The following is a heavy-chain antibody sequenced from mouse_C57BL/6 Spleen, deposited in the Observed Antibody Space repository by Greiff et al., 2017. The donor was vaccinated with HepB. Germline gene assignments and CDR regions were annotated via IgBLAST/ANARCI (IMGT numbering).Heavy chain of an antibody. CDR1: GYTFTSYW. V-gene: IGHV1-64*01. CDR2: IHPNSGST. D-gene: IGHD2-1*01. J-gene: IGHJ4*01. Sequence: QVQLQHPGAELVKPGASVKLSCKASGYTFTSYWMHWVKQRPGQGLEWIGMIHPNSGSTNYNEKFKSKATLTVDKSSSTAYMQLSSLTSEDSAVYYCARKDPLLSAMDYWGQGTSVTVSS. CDR3: ARKDPLLSAMDY.